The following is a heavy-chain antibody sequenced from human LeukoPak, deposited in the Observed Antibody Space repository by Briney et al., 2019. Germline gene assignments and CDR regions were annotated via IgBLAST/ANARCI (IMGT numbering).Heavy chain of an antibody. V-gene: IGHV4-34*01. D-gene: IGHD6-19*01. CDR2: INHSGST. CDR1: GGSFSGYY. Sequence: SETLSLTCAAYGGSFSGYYWSWIRQPPGKGLEWIGEINHSGSTNYNSSLKSRVTISVDTSKNQFSLKLSSVTAADTAVYYCARGPDSSGWDPIFDYWGQGTLVTVSS. CDR3: ARGPDSSGWDPIFDY. J-gene: IGHJ4*02.